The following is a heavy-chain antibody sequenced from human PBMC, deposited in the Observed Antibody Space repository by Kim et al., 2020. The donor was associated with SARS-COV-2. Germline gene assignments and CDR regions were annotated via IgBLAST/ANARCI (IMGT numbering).Heavy chain of an antibody. Sequence: ASVKVSCKASGYTFTGYYMHWVRQAPGQGLEWMGWINPNSGGTNYAQKFQGRVTMTRDTSISTAYMELSRLRSDDTAVYYCAREIGIKLLWFGDDAFDIWGQGTMVTVSS. CDR1: GYTFTGYY. J-gene: IGHJ3*02. CDR3: AREIGIKLLWFGDDAFDI. CDR2: INPNSGGT. V-gene: IGHV1-2*02. D-gene: IGHD3-10*01.